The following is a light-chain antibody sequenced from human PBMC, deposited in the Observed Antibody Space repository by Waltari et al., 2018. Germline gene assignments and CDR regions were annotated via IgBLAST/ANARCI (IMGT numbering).Light chain of an antibody. V-gene: IGKV1-39*01. J-gene: IGKJ3*01. CDR2: RAS. Sequence: DIQMTQSPSSLSASIGDRVTITCRTSQGIAFYLNWYQQKPGQAPKLLIYRASNLQSGVPSRCSGRGSGTDYTLSISSLQPEDFATYYCQHSFTTPPTFDPGTKVDV. CDR3: QHSFTTPPT. CDR1: QGIAFY.